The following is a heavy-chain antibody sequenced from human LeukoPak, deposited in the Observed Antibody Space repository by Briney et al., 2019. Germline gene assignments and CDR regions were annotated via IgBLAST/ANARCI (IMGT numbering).Heavy chain of an antibody. J-gene: IGHJ4*02. CDR1: GFTFSSYW. CDR2: INSDGSST. V-gene: IGHV3-74*01. Sequence: PGGSLRLSCAASGFTFSSYWMHWVRQAPGKGLVWVSRINSDGSSTSYADSVKGRFTIFRDNAKNTLYLQMNSLRAEDTAVYYCARAILRGVIHGWGQGTLVTVSS. D-gene: IGHD3-10*01. CDR3: ARAILRGVIHG.